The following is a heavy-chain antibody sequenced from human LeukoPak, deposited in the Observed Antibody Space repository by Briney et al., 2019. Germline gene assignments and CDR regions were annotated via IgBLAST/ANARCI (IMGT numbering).Heavy chain of an antibody. CDR3: ARAGVVPAAINRAFDI. D-gene: IGHD2-2*02. Sequence: PSQTLSLTCIVSGGSIRSGDYYWSWIRQPPGKGLEWIGYIYYNGDTYYNASLKSRVSISVDTSKNQFSLKLSSVTAADTAVYYCARAGVVPAAINRAFDIWGQGSVVTVS. J-gene: IGHJ3*02. CDR2: IYYNGDT. V-gene: IGHV4-30-4*08. CDR1: GGSIRSGDYY.